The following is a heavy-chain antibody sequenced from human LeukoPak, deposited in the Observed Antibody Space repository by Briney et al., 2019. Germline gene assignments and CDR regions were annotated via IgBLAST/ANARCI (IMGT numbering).Heavy chain of an antibody. V-gene: IGHV1-2*02. D-gene: IGHD4-11*01. CDR2: INPNSGGT. J-gene: IGHJ4*02. CDR1: GYTFTGYY. Sequence: ASVKVSCKASGYTFTGYYMHWVRQAPGQGLEWMGWINPNSGGTNYAQKFQGRVTMTRDTSISTACMELSRLRSDDTAVYYCARDRGWAVTTSDYWGQGTLVTVSS. CDR3: ARDRGWAVTTSDY.